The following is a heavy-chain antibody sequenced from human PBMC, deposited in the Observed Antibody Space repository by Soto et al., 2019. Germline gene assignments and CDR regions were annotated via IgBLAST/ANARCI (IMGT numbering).Heavy chain of an antibody. V-gene: IGHV1-8*01. CDR2: MNPNSGNT. CDR1: GYTFTSYD. D-gene: IGHD5-18*01. J-gene: IGHJ6*03. Sequence: GASVKVSFKASGYTFTSYDINWVRQATGQGLEWMGWMNPNSGNTGYAQKFQGRVTMTRNTSISTAYMELSSLRSEDTAVYYCARSDGPDYYYYYMDVWGKGTTVTVSS. CDR3: ARSDGPDYYYYYMDV.